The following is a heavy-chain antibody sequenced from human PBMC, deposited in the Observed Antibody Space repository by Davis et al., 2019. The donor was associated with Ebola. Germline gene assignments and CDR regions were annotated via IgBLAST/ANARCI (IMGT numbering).Heavy chain of an antibody. CDR2: IDPSDSYT. V-gene: IGHV5-10-1*01. D-gene: IGHD1-26*01. J-gene: IGHJ6*02. CDR1: GYSFTSYW. CDR3: ATQGGPYGMDV. Sequence: GESLKISCTGSGYSFTSYWISWVRQLPGRGLEWMGRIDPSDSYTNYSPSFQGHVTISADKSISTAYLQWSSLKASDTAMYYCATQGGPYGMDVWGQGTTVTVSS.